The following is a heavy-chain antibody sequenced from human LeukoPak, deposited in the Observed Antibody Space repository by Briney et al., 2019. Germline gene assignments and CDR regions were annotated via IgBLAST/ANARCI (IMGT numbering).Heavy chain of an antibody. V-gene: IGHV4-59*01. CDR2: IYYSGST. J-gene: IGHJ4*02. D-gene: IGHD3-22*01. CDR1: GGSISSYY. Sequence: SETLSLTCTVSGGSISSYYWSWIRQPPGKGLEWIGYIYYSGSTNYNPSLKSRVTISVDTSKNQFSLKLSSVTAADTAVYYCARNPPRPYYYDSSGYHPAHFDYWGQGTLVTVSS. CDR3: ARNPPRPYYYDSSGYHPAHFDY.